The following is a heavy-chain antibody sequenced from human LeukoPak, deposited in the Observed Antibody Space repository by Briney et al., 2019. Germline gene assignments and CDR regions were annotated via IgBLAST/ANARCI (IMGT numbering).Heavy chain of an antibody. J-gene: IGHJ4*02. CDR2: ISSSSSTI. D-gene: IGHD5-12*01. CDR3: ARGSIRGYDYLDY. Sequence: GGSLRLSCAASGFTFSSYSMNWVRQAPGKGLEWVSYISSSSSTIYHADSVKGRFTISRDNAKNSLYLQMNSLRDEDTAVYYCARGSIRGYDYLDYWGQGTLVTVSS. V-gene: IGHV3-48*02. CDR1: GFTFSSYS.